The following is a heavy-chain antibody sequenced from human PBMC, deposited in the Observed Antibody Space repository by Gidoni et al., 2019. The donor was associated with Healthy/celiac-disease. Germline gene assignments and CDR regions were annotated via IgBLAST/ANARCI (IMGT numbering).Heavy chain of an antibody. CDR2: IKQDGREK. Sequence: EVQLVESGGGLVRPGGSLRLSCAASGFTFSSYWMSWVRQAPGKGLEWVANIKQDGREKYYVDSVKGRFTISRDNAKNSLYLQMNSLRAEDTAVYYCARDRMGYYYYYMDVWGKGTTVTVSS. V-gene: IGHV3-7*03. D-gene: IGHD2-8*01. CDR3: ARDRMGYYYYYMDV. J-gene: IGHJ6*03. CDR1: GFTFSSYW.